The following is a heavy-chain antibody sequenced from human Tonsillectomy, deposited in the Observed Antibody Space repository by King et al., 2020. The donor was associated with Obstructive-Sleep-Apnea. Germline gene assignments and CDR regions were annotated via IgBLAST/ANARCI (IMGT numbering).Heavy chain of an antibody. V-gene: IGHV4-4*02. CDR2: IYHSGST. D-gene: IGHD2-15*01. CDR1: GGSISSSNW. Sequence: QLQESGPGLVKPSGTLSLTCAVSGGSISSSNWWSWVRQPPGKGLEWIGEIYHSGSTNYNPSLKSRVTISVDKSKNQLSLNLNSVTAADTAVYYCARISCSGGSCSTPLYYFDYWGQGTLVTVSS. J-gene: IGHJ4*02. CDR3: ARISCSGGSCSTPLYYFDY.